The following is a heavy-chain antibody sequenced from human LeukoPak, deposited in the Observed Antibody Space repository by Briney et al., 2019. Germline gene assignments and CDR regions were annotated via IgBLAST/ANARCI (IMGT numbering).Heavy chain of an antibody. V-gene: IGHV3-43*02. CDR2: ISGDGGST. CDR3: AKDANSGNYYPHYFYGLVV. D-gene: IGHD1-26*01. CDR1: GFTCDDYA. J-gene: IGHJ6*02. Sequence: PGGSLRLSCAASGFTCDDYAMHWVRQAPGKGLEWVSLISGDGGSTYYADSVKGRFTISRDNSKNSLYLQMNSLRTEDTALYYYAKDANSGNYYPHYFYGLVVWGQGTTVTVSS.